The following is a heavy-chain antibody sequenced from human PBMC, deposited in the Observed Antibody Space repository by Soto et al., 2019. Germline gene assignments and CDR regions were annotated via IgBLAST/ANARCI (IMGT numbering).Heavy chain of an antibody. D-gene: IGHD3-22*01. CDR2: ISAYNGNT. CDR1: GYTFTSYG. Sequence: GASVTVCCKASGYTFTSYGISWVRQAPEQGLEWMGWISAYNGNTNYAQKFQGRVTMTTDTSTSTAYMELRSLRSDDTAVYYCARVGYYYDSSGYGQIYYYYYGMDVWGQGTTVTVSS. V-gene: IGHV1-18*01. CDR3: ARVGYYYDSSGYGQIYYYYYGMDV. J-gene: IGHJ6*02.